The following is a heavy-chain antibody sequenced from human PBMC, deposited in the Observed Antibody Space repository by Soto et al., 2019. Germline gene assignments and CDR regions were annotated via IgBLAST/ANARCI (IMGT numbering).Heavy chain of an antibody. V-gene: IGHV4-34*01. J-gene: IGHJ4*02. CDR3: ARGAPYYDILTGLVDY. CDR2: INHSGST. CDR1: GGSFSGYY. Sequence: SETLSLTCAVYGGSFSGYYWSWIRQPPGKGLEWIGEINHSGSTNYNPSLKSRVTISVDTSKNQFSLKLSSVTAADTAVYYCARGAPYYDILTGLVDYWGQGTLVTVSS. D-gene: IGHD3-9*01.